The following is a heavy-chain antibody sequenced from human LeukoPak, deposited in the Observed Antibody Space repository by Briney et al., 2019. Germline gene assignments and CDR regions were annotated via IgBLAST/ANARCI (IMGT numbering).Heavy chain of an antibody. J-gene: IGHJ3*02. Sequence: GGSLRLSCAAARFTFGSSAMSWVRQAPGKGLEWVSGINSRGDKTYYADSVKGRFTISRDNSKNTLYLQMNSLRPEDTAVYHCVKKFYYYSVGYYAFDIWGQATMVTVSS. CDR2: INSRGDKT. V-gene: IGHV3-23*01. CDR1: RFTFGSSA. D-gene: IGHD3-22*01. CDR3: VKKFYYYSVGYYAFDI.